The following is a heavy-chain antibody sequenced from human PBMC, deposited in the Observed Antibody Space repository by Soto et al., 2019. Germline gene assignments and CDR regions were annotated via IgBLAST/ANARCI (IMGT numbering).Heavy chain of an antibody. CDR2: INPSGGST. V-gene: IGHV1-46*01. CDR3: ATNLVPAAIPNYYYYGMDV. D-gene: IGHD2-2*01. CDR1: GYTFTSYY. J-gene: IGHJ6*02. Sequence: ASVKVSCKASGYTFTSYYMHWVRQAPGQGLEWMGIINPSGGSTSYAQKFQGRVTMTRDTSTSTVYMELSSLRSEDTAVYYCATNLVPAAIPNYYYYGMDVWGQGTTVTVSS.